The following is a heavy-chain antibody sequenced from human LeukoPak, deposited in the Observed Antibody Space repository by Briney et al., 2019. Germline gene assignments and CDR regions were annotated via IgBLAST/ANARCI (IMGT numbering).Heavy chain of an antibody. CDR1: GFTFDDYA. D-gene: IGHD6-19*01. CDR3: ARDMGGIAVAGFDY. Sequence: GGSLRLSCAASGFTFDDYAMHWVRQAPGKGLEWVSGISWNSGSIGYADSVKGRFTISRDNAKNSLYLQMNSLRAEDTALYYCARDMGGIAVAGFDYWGQGTLVTVSS. CDR2: ISWNSGSI. V-gene: IGHV3-9*01. J-gene: IGHJ4*02.